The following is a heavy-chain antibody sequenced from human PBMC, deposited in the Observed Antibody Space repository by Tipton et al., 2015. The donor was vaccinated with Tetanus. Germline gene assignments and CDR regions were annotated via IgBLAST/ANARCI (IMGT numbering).Heavy chain of an antibody. D-gene: IGHD2-15*01. CDR1: GFIFSSYG. CDR2: SWYDGTDK. V-gene: IGHV3-33*01. CDR3: AREADCSGGSCFSGDFDN. J-gene: IGHJ4*02. Sequence: SGFIFSSYGIHWVRQAPGKGLEWVAVSWYDGTDKYYADSVKGRFTISRDNSKNTLYLQMNSLRAEDTAVYYCAREADCSGGSCFSGDFDNWGQGTQVSVSS.